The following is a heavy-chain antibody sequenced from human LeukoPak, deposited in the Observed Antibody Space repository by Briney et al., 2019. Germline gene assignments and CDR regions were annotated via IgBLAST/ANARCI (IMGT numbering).Heavy chain of an antibody. D-gene: IGHD5-18*01. Sequence: GGSLRLSCVVSGFTFSSYWMSWVRQAPGKGLEWVANIKEDGTERHYVASVKGRFTISRGNAKNSLYPQMNSLRGEDTAVYYCGVGVYSHGYEYWGQGTLVTVSS. J-gene: IGHJ4*02. CDR1: GFTFSSYW. CDR3: GVGVYSHGYEY. CDR2: IKEDGTER. V-gene: IGHV3-7*01.